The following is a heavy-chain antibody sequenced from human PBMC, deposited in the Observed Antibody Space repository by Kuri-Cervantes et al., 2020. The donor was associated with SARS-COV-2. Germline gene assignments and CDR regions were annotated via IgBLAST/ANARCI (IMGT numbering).Heavy chain of an antibody. CDR3: GKVSWLQLWRRYSDS. D-gene: IGHD5-18*01. J-gene: IGHJ4*02. Sequence: SETLSLTCTVSGGSISSHYWSWIRQPAGKGLEWIGRIYTSGSTNYNPSLKSRVTMSVDTSKNQFSLKLTSATAADTAVYYCGKVSWLQLWRRYSDSWGQGTLVTVSS. CDR1: GGSISSHY. CDR2: IYTSGST. V-gene: IGHV4-4*07.